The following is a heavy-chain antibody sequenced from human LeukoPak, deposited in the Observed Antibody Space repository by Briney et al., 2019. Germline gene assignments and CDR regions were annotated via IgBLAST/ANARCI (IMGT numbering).Heavy chain of an antibody. CDR1: GFTFSSYW. J-gene: IGHJ5*02. Sequence: GGSLRLSCAASGFTFSSYWMSWVRQAPGKGLEWVANIKQDGSEKYYVDSVKGRFTISRDNAKNSLYLQMNSLRAEDTAVYYCARKGDSSSWWYNWFDPWGQGTLVTVSS. CDR3: ARKGDSSSWWYNWFDP. V-gene: IGHV3-7*01. CDR2: IKQDGSEK. D-gene: IGHD6-13*01.